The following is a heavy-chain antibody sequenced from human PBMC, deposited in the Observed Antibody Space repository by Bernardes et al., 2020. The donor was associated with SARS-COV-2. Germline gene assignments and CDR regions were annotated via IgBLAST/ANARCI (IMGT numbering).Heavy chain of an antibody. CDR1: GFDFSDYW. CDR3: ARENYTEGGFDI. Sequence: RSLSRSGAGSGFDFSDYWMTWVRTAPGKGLEWVANIKLDGSETYYVDSVKGRFTISRDNAKNLVFLQMNSLRAEDTAVYYCARENYTEGGFDIWGQGTMVTVSS. D-gene: IGHD1-7*01. CDR2: IKLDGSET. J-gene: IGHJ3*02. V-gene: IGHV3-7*01.